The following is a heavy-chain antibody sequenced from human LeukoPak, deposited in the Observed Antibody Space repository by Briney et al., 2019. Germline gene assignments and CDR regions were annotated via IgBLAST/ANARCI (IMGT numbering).Heavy chain of an antibody. CDR2: INPNSGGT. J-gene: IGHJ4*02. CDR1: GYTFTGYY. Sequence: ASLTVSCAASGYTFTGYYMRWVRQAPGQGLEWMGWINPNSGGTNYAQKSQGNVTMTRDTSISTAYMELSRLRSDDTGVYYCWCRVGELSSNTPTPYYFDYWGQGTLVTVSS. V-gene: IGHV1-2*02. CDR3: WCRVGELSSNTPTPYYFDY. D-gene: IGHD3-16*02.